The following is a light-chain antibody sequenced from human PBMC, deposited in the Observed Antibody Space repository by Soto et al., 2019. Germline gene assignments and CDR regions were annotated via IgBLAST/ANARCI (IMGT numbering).Light chain of an antibody. CDR3: TSYAGSDNVI. CDR2: EVI. Sequence: QSALTQPPSASGSPGQSVIISCTGTSSDIGGHNYGSWYQQHPGKAPKLLIYEVIQRPSGVPDRFSGSKSGNTASLTVSGLQAEDEADYYCTSYAGSDNVIFGGGTKLTVL. V-gene: IGLV2-8*01. CDR1: SSDIGGHNY. J-gene: IGLJ2*01.